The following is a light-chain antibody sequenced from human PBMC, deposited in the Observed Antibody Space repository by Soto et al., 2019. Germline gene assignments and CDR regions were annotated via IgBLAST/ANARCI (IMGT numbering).Light chain of an antibody. CDR3: QKYNSHSET. V-gene: IGKV1-5*01. CDR1: QSISNW. Sequence: DIQMTQSPSTLSASVGDRVTITCRASQSISNWLAWYQQKPGKAPKLLIYDASSLESGVPSRFSGSGSGTEFTLTISSLQPDDFATYYCQKYNSHSETFGQGTKVDIK. J-gene: IGKJ1*01. CDR2: DAS.